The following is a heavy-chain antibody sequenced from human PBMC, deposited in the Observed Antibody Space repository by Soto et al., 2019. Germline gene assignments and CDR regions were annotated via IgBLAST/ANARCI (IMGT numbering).Heavy chain of an antibody. Sequence: GSLRLSCAASGFTFSSYSMNWVRQAPGKGLEWVSSISSSSSYIYYADSVKGRFTISRDNAKNSLYLQMNSLRAEDTAVYYCARDLSQLLWFGESPGHDAFDIWGQGTMVTVSS. J-gene: IGHJ3*02. D-gene: IGHD3-10*01. CDR2: ISSSSSYI. V-gene: IGHV3-21*01. CDR1: GFTFSSYS. CDR3: ARDLSQLLWFGESPGHDAFDI.